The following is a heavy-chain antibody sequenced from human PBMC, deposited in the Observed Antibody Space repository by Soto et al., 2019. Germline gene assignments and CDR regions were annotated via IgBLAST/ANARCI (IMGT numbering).Heavy chain of an antibody. J-gene: IGHJ4*02. CDR3: AKDTYDFWSGGIDY. CDR1: GFTFKTYT. V-gene: IGHV3-30-3*01. D-gene: IGHD3-3*01. CDR2: VAYDGSNE. Sequence: SLRLSCAASGFTFKTYTVHWVRQAPGKGLEWVAVVAYDGSNEYYADSVKGRFTISRDNSKNSLYLQMNSLRAEDTALYYCAKDTYDFWSGGIDYWGQGTLVTVSS.